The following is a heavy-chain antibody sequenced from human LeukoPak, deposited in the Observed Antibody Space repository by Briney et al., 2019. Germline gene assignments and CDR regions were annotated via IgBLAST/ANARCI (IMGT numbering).Heavy chain of an antibody. D-gene: IGHD4-17*01. CDR2: IHHSGIT. CDR3: ARLPYGDYFMDV. Sequence: PSETLSLTCTVSGGSISTYYWDWIRQPAGKGLEWIGRIHHSGITNYNPSLNSRITMSVDTSKNQFSLKVSSVTAADTAVYYCARLPYGDYFMDVWGQGTTVTVSS. J-gene: IGHJ6*02. V-gene: IGHV4-4*07. CDR1: GGSISTYY.